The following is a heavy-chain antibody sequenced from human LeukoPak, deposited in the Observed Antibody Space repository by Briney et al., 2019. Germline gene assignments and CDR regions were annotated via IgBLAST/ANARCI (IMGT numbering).Heavy chain of an antibody. J-gene: IGHJ3*02. Sequence: GESLKISCKGSGYIFTSHWIAWVRQMPGKGLEWMGIIFPSDSDTRYSPSFQGQVTISADKSINTAYLQWSSLKASDTAVYYCARRGTDVNTGHRAFDIWGQGTMVTVSS. V-gene: IGHV5-51*01. D-gene: IGHD3-16*01. CDR3: ARRGTDVNTGHRAFDI. CDR1: GYIFTSHW. CDR2: IFPSDSDT.